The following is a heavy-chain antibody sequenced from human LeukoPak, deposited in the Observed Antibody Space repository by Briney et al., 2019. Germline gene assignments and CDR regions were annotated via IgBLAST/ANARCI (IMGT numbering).Heavy chain of an antibody. D-gene: IGHD5-18*01. Sequence: PGGSLRLSCTASGFTFGDHAMSWVRQAPGKGLEWVGFIRSKAYGGTTEYAASAKGRFTISRDDSKSIAYLQMNGLKTEDTAVYYCSRGPIQLWLHNAMDVWGQGTTVTVSS. J-gene: IGHJ6*02. CDR2: IRSKAYGGTT. CDR3: SRGPIQLWLHNAMDV. CDR1: GFTFGDHA. V-gene: IGHV3-49*04.